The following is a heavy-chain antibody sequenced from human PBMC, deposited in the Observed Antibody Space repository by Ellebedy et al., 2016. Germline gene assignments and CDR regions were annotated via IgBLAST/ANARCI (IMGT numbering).Heavy chain of an antibody. Sequence: SETLSLTCTVSGASISSYYWSWIRQRPGKGLEWVGHIYHGGTTRYNPSLKSRVTISVDTSTNQFSLKLNSVTAADTAMYYCARDSQSYYGSGSFDPWGQGTLVTVPS. J-gene: IGHJ5*02. D-gene: IGHD3-10*01. CDR3: ARDSQSYYGSGSFDP. CDR2: IYHGGTT. CDR1: GASISSYY. V-gene: IGHV4-59*01.